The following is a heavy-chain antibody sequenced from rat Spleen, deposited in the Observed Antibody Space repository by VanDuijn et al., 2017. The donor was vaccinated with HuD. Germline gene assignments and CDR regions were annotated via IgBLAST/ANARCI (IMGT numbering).Heavy chain of an antibody. Sequence: VQLVESGGGLVQPGRSLKLSCSASGFTFSSYGMHWIRQAPGKGLNWVAYISSSSGTVYADAVKERFTVSRDNAKNTLYLQLNSLKSEDTAIYYCATSLGYNRGFAYWGRGTLVTVSS. CDR3: ATSLGYNRGFAY. V-gene: IGHV5-62*01. J-gene: IGHJ3*01. D-gene: IGHD1-5*01. CDR2: ISSSSGT. CDR1: GFTFSSYG.